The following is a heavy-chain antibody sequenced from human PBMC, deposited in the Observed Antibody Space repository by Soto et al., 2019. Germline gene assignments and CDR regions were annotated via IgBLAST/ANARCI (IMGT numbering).Heavy chain of an antibody. D-gene: IGHD6-19*01. J-gene: IGHJ4*02. CDR2: IIPIFGTA. Sequence: QVQLVQSGAEVKKPGSSVKVSCKASGGTFSSYAISWVRQAPGQGLEWMGGIIPIFGTANYAQKCQGRVTITADESTTTAHMEVSSLRSEDSAVYYCARDSSGWYGGGDYFDYWGQGTLVTVSS. V-gene: IGHV1-69*01. CDR3: ARDSSGWYGGGDYFDY. CDR1: GGTFSSYA.